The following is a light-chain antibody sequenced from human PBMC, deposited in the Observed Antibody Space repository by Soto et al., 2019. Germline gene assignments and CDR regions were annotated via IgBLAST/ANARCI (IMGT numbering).Light chain of an antibody. CDR3: QQYCSSPRT. J-gene: IGKJ1*01. V-gene: IGKV3-20*01. CDR1: QSVSSSY. CDR2: GAS. Sequence: IVLTQSPGTMSLSPGERATLSCRASQSVSSSYLAWYQQQPGQAPRLLIYGASSRATGIPDRVSGSGSGTDFTRTIRRLEHEDLAVYYCQQYCSSPRTFGQGTKVEIK.